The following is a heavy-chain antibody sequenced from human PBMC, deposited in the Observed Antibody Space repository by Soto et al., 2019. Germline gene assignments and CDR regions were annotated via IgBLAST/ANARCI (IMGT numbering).Heavy chain of an antibody. CDR1: GGSFSGYY. CDR3: AREGMVAARPTWGYYMDV. J-gene: IGHJ6*03. V-gene: IGHV4-34*01. D-gene: IGHD6-6*01. CDR2: INHSGST. Sequence: SETLSLTCAVYGGSFSGYYWSWIRQPPGKGLEWIGEINHSGSTNYNPSLKSRVTISVDTSKNQFSLKLSSVTAADTAVYYCAREGMVAARPTWGYYMDVWGKGTTVTVSS.